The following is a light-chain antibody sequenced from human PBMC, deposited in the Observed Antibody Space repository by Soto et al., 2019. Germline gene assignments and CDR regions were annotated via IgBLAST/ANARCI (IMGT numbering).Light chain of an antibody. V-gene: IGKV1-27*01. Sequence: DIQMTQSPTSLSASVGDRVTITCRASQAIRNFVAWYQQKPGKAPKLLIYAASTLQSGVPSRFSGSGSRTDFTLTINSLQPEDVATYSCQKYSSVPVFGPGTKVEIK. CDR2: AAS. CDR3: QKYSSVPV. J-gene: IGKJ3*01. CDR1: QAIRNF.